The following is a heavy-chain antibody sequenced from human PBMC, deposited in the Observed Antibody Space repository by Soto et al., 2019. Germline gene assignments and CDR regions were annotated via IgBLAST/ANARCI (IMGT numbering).Heavy chain of an antibody. D-gene: IGHD3-10*01. Sequence: GGSLRLSCAASGFTVNTYHVSWVRQAPGKGLEWVAVLFSGGDTKYGDSMKGRVTLSRDNSKNTLYLQMNNLRAEDTAVYYCARPLRPGSDTSPVLWGQGTLVTVSS. J-gene: IGHJ4*02. CDR1: GFTVNTYH. V-gene: IGHV3-66*01. CDR2: LFSGGDT. CDR3: ARPLRPGSDTSPVL.